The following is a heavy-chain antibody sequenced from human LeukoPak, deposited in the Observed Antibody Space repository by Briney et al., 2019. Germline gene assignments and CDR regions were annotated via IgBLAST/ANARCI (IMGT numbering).Heavy chain of an antibody. J-gene: IGHJ4*02. Sequence: PSETLSLTCTVSAGSISSSSYFWGWIRQPPEKGPEWIGTIYYSGTTYYNPSLKSRVTISVDTSNNQFSLKLSSVTAADTAVYYCARHKALYSSSWGGFDYWGQGTLVTVSS. CDR3: ARHKALYSSSWGGFDY. CDR1: AGSISSSSYF. V-gene: IGHV4-39*01. D-gene: IGHD6-13*01. CDR2: IYYSGTT.